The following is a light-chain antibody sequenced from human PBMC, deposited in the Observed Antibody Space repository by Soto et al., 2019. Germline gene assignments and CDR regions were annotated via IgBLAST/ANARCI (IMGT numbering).Light chain of an antibody. CDR3: QQYYRYPWM. Sequence: DIQMTHSPSSLSASIGDRVTITCRASQGISTYLGWYQQKPGKVPKSLIYSASNLQSGVPSRFSASGSGTEFTLTITDMQPDDFATYYCQQYYRYPWMFGQGTKVEIK. J-gene: IGKJ1*01. CDR2: SAS. CDR1: QGISTY. V-gene: IGKV1-16*01.